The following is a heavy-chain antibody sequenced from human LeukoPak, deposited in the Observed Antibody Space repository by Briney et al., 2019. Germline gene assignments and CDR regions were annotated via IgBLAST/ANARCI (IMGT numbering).Heavy chain of an antibody. CDR1: GYTFTSYY. CDR2: INPTGGST. J-gene: IGHJ3*02. D-gene: IGHD3-22*01. V-gene: IGHV1-46*01. Sequence: EASVKVSCKASGYTFTSYYMHWVRQAPGQGLEWMGLINPTGGSTSYAQKFQGGVTMTRDTSTSTVYMELSSLRSEDTAVYYCARERDIGWLFNTRSRNYAFDIWGQGTMVTVSS. CDR3: ARERDIGWLFNTRSRNYAFDI.